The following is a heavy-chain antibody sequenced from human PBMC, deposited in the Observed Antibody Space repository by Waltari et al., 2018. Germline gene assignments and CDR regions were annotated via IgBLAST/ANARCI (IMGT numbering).Heavy chain of an antibody. CDR3: ARLNGDYLYYFDY. CDR1: GGSFSGYY. Sequence: VQLQQWGAGLLKPSETLSLTCAVYGGSFSGYYWSWIRQPPGKGLEWIGEINHSGSTNYNPSLKSRVTISVDTSKNQFSLKLSSVTAADTAVYYCARLNGDYLYYFDYWGQGTLVTVSS. V-gene: IGHV4-34*01. CDR2: INHSGST. J-gene: IGHJ4*02. D-gene: IGHD4-17*01.